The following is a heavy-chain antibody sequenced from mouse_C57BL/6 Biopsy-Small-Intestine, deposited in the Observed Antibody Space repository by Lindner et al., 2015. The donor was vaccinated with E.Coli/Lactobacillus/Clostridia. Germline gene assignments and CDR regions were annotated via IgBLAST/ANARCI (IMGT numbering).Heavy chain of an antibody. J-gene: IGHJ2*01. D-gene: IGHD1-1*01. CDR3: ARRGIITSVVAPDY. CDR1: GYTFTSYT. V-gene: IGHV1-4*01. Sequence: VQLQESGAELARPGASVKMSYKASGYTFTSYTMHWVKQRPGQGLEWIGYINPNSGYTTYNQKFKDKATLTAGKSSSTAYMQLSSLTSEDSAVYYCARRGIITSVVAPDYWGQGTTLTVSS. CDR2: INPNSGYT.